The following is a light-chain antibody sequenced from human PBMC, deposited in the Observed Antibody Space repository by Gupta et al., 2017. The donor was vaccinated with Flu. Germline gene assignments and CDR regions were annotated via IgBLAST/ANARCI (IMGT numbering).Light chain of an antibody. Sequence: DIVMTQSPDSLAVSLGERTTINCKSSQSFLYSSNNKNYLAWYQQKPGQPPKLLIYWASTREYGVPDRFSGSGSGTDFTLTISSLQAEDVAVYYCQQEDSTPLTFGGGTKVDIK. V-gene: IGKV4-1*01. CDR3: QQEDSTPLT. CDR1: QSFLYSSNNKNY. CDR2: WAS. J-gene: IGKJ4*01.